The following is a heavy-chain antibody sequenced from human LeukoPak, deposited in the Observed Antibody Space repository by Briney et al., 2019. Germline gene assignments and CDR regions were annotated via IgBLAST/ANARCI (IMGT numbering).Heavy chain of an antibody. D-gene: IGHD2-21*02. V-gene: IGHV3-23*01. CDR2: ISGSGGST. CDR1: GFTFSSYA. J-gene: IGHJ4*02. CDR3: AKLSYVVVTAPADY. Sequence: GGSLRLSCAASGFTFSSYAMSWVRQAPGKGLEWVSAISGSGGSTYYADSVKGRFTISRDKSKNTLYLQMNSLRAEDTAVYYCAKLSYVVVTAPADYWGQGTLVTVSS.